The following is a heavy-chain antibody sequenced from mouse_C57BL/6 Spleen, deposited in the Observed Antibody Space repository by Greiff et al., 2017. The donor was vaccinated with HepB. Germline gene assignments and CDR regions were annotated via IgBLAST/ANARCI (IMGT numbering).Heavy chain of an antibody. CDR3: AREPYYYGSSYDAMDY. V-gene: IGHV1-82*01. J-gene: IGHJ4*01. Sequence: VQVVESGPELVKPGASVKISCKASGYAFSSSWMNWVKQRPGKGLEWIGRIYPGDGDTNYNGKFKGKATLTADKSSSTAYMQLSSLTSEDSAVYFCAREPYYYGSSYDAMDYWGQGTSVTVSS. D-gene: IGHD1-1*01. CDR2: IYPGDGDT. CDR1: GYAFSSSW.